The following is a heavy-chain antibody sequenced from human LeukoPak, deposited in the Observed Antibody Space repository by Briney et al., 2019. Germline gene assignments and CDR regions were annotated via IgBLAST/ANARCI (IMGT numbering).Heavy chain of an antibody. D-gene: IGHD2-15*01. CDR3: TRGGISGAHFDY. CDR2: LRSKANSYAT. J-gene: IGHJ4*02. CDR1: GFTVSGSA. Sequence: GGSLRLSCAASGFTVSGSAMHWVRQASGKGLEWVGRLRSKANSYATAYAASVKGRFTISRDDSKNTAYLQMNSLKTEDTAVYYCTRGGISGAHFDYWGQGTLVTVSS. V-gene: IGHV3-73*01.